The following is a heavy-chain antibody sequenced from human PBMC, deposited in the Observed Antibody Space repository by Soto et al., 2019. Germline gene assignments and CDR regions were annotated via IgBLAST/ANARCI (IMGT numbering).Heavy chain of an antibody. CDR1: AFTFSSYW. V-gene: IGHV3-7*03. CDR3: ARDLFEAARRGEYAFDI. D-gene: IGHD3-16*01. Sequence: GGSLILSCAASAFTFSSYWMSWVRQAPGKGLEWVANIKQDGSEKYYVDSVKGRFTISRDNAKNSPYLQMNSLRAEDTAVYYCARDLFEAARRGEYAFDIWGQGTMVTVSS. J-gene: IGHJ3*02. CDR2: IKQDGSEK.